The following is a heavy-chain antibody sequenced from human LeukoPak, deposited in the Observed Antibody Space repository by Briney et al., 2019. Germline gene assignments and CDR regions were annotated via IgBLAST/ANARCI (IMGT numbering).Heavy chain of an antibody. Sequence: SETLSLTCAVYGGSFSGYFWSWIRQPPGKGLEWIGEVNHSGRTNYNPSLKSRVTISVDTSKNQFSLKLNSVTAADTAVYYCARHYGPWGQGTLVTVSS. CDR1: GGSFSGYF. CDR2: VNHSGRT. J-gene: IGHJ5*02. D-gene: IGHD3-16*01. V-gene: IGHV4-34*01. CDR3: ARHYGP.